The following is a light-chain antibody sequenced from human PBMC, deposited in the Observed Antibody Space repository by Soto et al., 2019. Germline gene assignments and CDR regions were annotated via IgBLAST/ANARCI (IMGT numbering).Light chain of an antibody. Sequence: DIQMTQSPSSLSTSVGDRVTITCRASQRFNIYLNWYRQKPGKAPELLIYSASNLQSGVPSRFSGSGSGTDFTLTISSLQPEDFATYYCQQSFSTPTFGQGTRLEIK. CDR3: QQSFSTPT. V-gene: IGKV1-39*01. J-gene: IGKJ5*01. CDR1: QRFNIY. CDR2: SAS.